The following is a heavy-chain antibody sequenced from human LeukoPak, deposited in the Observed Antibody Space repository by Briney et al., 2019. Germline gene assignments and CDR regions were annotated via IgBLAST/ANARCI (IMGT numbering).Heavy chain of an antibody. Sequence: SETLSLTCAVYGGSFSGYYWSWIRQPPGKGLEWIGDINHSGSTNYNPSLKSRVTISVDTSKNQFSLKLSSVTAADTAVYYCARGAPHGYCSGGSCYSDYWGQGTLVTVSS. CDR2: INHSGST. J-gene: IGHJ4*02. V-gene: IGHV4-34*01. CDR3: ARGAPHGYCSGGSCYSDY. D-gene: IGHD2-15*01. CDR1: GGSFSGYY.